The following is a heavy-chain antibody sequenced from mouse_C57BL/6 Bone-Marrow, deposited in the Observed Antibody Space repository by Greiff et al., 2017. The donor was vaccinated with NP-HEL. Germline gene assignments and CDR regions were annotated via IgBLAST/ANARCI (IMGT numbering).Heavy chain of an antibody. V-gene: IGHV1-19*01. CDR3: AMGTTVVAPAY. CDR1: GYTFTDYY. CDR2: INPYNGGT. J-gene: IGHJ2*01. Sequence: EVKLQESGPVLVKPGASVKMSCKASGYTFTDYYMNWVQQSHGKSLEWIGVINPYNGGTSYNQKFKGKATLTVDKSSSTAYLELNSLTSEDSAVYYCAMGTTVVAPAYWGQGTTLTVSS. D-gene: IGHD1-1*01.